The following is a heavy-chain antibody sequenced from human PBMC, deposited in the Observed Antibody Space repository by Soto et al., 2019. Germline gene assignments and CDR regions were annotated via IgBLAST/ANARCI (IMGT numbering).Heavy chain of an antibody. Sequence: ESGGGLVKPGGSLRLSCAASGFTSSGYSMHWVRQAPRKGLEWVSSISGSSTNIYYADSVKGRFTISRDNAKNSLYLQMNSLRAEETAVYYCARHAEMYYDFWSGYSIGAFDIWGHGTMVTVSS. J-gene: IGHJ3*02. V-gene: IGHV3-21*01. CDR2: ISGSSTNI. CDR3: ARHAEMYYDFWSGYSIGAFDI. D-gene: IGHD3-3*01. CDR1: GFTSSGYS.